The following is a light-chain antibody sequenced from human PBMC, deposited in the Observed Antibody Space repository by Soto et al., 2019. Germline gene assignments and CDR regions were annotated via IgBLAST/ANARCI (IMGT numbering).Light chain of an antibody. CDR1: HSLSSKS. CDR2: DAS. Sequence: DIVLTQSPGTLSLSPGERATLSCTASHSLSSKSLVWYQQKSGQTPRVLIYDASSRATGIPDRVSGSGSGTDFTLTISRLEPEDSAVYFCQQYDTSPTFGQGTKVEIK. CDR3: QQYDTSPT. J-gene: IGKJ1*01. V-gene: IGKV3-20*01.